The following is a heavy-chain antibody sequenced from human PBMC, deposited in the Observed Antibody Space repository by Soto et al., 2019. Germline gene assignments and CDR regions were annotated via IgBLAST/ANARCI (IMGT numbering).Heavy chain of an antibody. Sequence: QVQLVQPGAEVKKPGASVKVSCKASGYTFTSYAMHWVRQAPGQRLEWMGWINAGNGNTKYSQKFQGRVTITRDTSASTAYMELSSLRSEDTAVYYCARAHPYCSGGSCSRGWFDPWGQGTLVTVSS. D-gene: IGHD2-15*01. CDR3: ARAHPYCSGGSCSRGWFDP. CDR1: GYTFTSYA. CDR2: INAGNGNT. V-gene: IGHV1-3*01. J-gene: IGHJ5*02.